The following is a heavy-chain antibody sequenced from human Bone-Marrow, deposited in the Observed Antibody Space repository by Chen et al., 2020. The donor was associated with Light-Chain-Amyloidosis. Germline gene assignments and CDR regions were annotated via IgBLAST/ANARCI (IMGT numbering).Heavy chain of an antibody. J-gene: IGHJ4*02. CDR3: AIRSYYDYVWGRFDY. Sequence: QVQLVQSGAEVKKPGASVKVSCKASGYSVTGYYIHWVRQAPGQGLEWMGWINPHSGGTYSAQNFRGRVTMTRDTSISTAYMELSRLTSDDTAVYYCAIRSYYDYVWGRFDYWGQGTLVTVSS. CDR1: GYSVTGYY. V-gene: IGHV1-2*02. D-gene: IGHD3-16*01. CDR2: INPHSGGT.